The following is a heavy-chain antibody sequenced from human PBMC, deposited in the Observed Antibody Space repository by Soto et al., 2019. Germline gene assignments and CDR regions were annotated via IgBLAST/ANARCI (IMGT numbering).Heavy chain of an antibody. CDR1: GYSFTNSW. CDR2: IHPGDSDT. CDR3: ARPHGPTTVVTPAAFDI. J-gene: IGHJ3*02. Sequence: PGESLKISCKGSGYSFTNSWIGWVRQMPGKGLEWMGIIHPGDSDTRYSPSFQGRVTISADKSINTAYLQWRSLKASDTAIYYCARPHGPTTVVTPAAFDIWGQGTMVTVSS. V-gene: IGHV5-51*01. D-gene: IGHD4-17*01.